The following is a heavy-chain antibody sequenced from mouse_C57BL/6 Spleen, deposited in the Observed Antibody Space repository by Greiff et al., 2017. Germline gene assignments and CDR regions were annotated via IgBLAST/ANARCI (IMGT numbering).Heavy chain of an antibody. D-gene: IGHD1-1*01. CDR3: ARDHYGSSPWYIDV. J-gene: IGHJ1*03. Sequence: DVMLVESGGGLVKPGGSLKLSCAASGFTFSSYAMSWVRQTPEKRLEWVATISDGGSYTSYPDNVKGRFTISRDNDKNNLYLQMSHLKSEDTAMYYCARDHYGSSPWYIDVWGTGTSVTVSS. CDR1: GFTFSSYA. V-gene: IGHV5-4*01. CDR2: ISDGGSYT.